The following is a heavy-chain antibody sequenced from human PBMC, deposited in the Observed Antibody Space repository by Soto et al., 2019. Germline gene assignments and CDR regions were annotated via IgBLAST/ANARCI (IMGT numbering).Heavy chain of an antibody. CDR1: GFTFSSYS. D-gene: IGHD2-21*02. CDR2: ISSSSSYI. CDR3: ARGETGDWGSFEI. J-gene: IGHJ3*02. Sequence: EVQLVESGGGLVKPGGSLRLSCAASGFTFSSYSMNWVRQAPGKGLEWVSSISSSSSYIYYADSVKGRFTISRDNAKNSLELQVTSIIAEDTAVYYCARGETGDWGSFEIWGQGTMVTVSS. V-gene: IGHV3-21*01.